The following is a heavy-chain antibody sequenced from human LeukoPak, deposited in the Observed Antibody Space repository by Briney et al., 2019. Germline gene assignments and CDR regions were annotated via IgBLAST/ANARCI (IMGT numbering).Heavy chain of an antibody. CDR2: ISAYNGNT. CDR3: ARDWGEGYVDWLLFYYYGMDV. Sequence: GASVKISCKASGYTFTSYGISWVRQAPGQGLEWMGWISAYNGNTNYAQKLQGRVTMTTDTSTSTAYMELRGLRSDDTAVYYCARDWGEGYVDWLLFYYYGMDVWGQCPTVTVSS. V-gene: IGHV1-18*01. J-gene: IGHJ6*02. D-gene: IGHD3-9*01. CDR1: GYTFTSYG.